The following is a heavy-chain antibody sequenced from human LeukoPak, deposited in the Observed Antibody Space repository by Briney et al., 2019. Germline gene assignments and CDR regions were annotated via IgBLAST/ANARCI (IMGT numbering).Heavy chain of an antibody. J-gene: IGHJ4*02. V-gene: IGHV3-21*01. CDR1: GFMFSGDW. Sequence: GGSLRLSCAASGFMFSGDWMNWVRQAPGKGLEWVSSISGSTRDIYYADSVKGRFTISRDNAKNSVYLQMNSLRAEDTAVYYCARGRIRLWYFDYWGQGTLVTVSS. CDR2: ISGSTRDI. CDR3: ARGRIRLWYFDY. D-gene: IGHD5-18*01.